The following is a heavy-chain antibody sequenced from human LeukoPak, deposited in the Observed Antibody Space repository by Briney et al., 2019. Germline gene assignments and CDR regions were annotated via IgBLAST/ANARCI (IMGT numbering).Heavy chain of an antibody. CDR2: IYPGDSDT. Sequence: GESLKISCKASTHNFANYWIGWVRQMPGKGPEWMGIIYPGDSDTRYSPSFQGQVTISADKSISTAYLQWSSLKASDTAMYYCARHGLRYYYYYMDVWGKGTTVTVSS. J-gene: IGHJ6*03. CDR1: THNFANYW. V-gene: IGHV5-51*01. CDR3: ARHGLRYYYYYMDV.